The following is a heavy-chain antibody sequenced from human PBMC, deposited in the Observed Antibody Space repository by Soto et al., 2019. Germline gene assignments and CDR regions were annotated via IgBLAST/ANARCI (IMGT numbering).Heavy chain of an antibody. J-gene: IGHJ6*02. Sequence: EVQLLESGGGLVQPGGSLRLSCAASGFTFSSYAMSWVRQAPGKGLEWVSAISGSGGSTYYADSVKGRFTISRDNSKNTLYLQMNSLRAEDTAVYYCAKGSSGWPHSYYYYGMDVWGQGTTVTVSS. CDR3: AKGSSGWPHSYYYYGMDV. D-gene: IGHD6-19*01. V-gene: IGHV3-23*01. CDR2: ISGSGGST. CDR1: GFTFSSYA.